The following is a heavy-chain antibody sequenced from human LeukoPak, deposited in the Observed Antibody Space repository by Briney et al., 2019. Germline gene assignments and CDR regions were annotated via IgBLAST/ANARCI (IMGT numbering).Heavy chain of an antibody. J-gene: IGHJ3*02. D-gene: IGHD6-13*01. CDR2: MYPGDSET. CDR1: GYSFTSYW. Sequence: GESLKISCKGSGYSFTSYWIGWVRQMPGKGLEWMGIMYPGDSETRYSPSFQGQVTISADKSISTAYLQWGSLKASDTAMYFCARPRLTAAGTFDIWGQGTMVTVSS. V-gene: IGHV5-51*01. CDR3: ARPRLTAAGTFDI.